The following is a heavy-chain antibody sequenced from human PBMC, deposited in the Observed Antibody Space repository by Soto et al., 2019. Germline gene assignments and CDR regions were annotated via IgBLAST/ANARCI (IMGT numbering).Heavy chain of an antibody. D-gene: IGHD1-26*01. J-gene: IGHJ4*02. CDR1: GGSVSSGSYY. CDR2: IYYSGST. Sequence: SETLSLTCTVSGGSVSSGSYYWSWIRQPPGKGLEWIGYIYYSGSTNYNPSLKSRVTISVDTSKNQFSLKLSSVTAADTAVYYCARERELHLVFDYWGQGTLVTVSS. V-gene: IGHV4-61*01. CDR3: ARERELHLVFDY.